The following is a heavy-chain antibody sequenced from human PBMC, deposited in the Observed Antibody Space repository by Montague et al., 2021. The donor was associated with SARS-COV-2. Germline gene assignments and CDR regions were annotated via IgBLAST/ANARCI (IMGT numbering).Heavy chain of an antibody. CDR1: GDSVSSNSAA. Sequence: CLISGDSVSSNSAAWNWIRQSPSRGLEWLGRTYYKSRWYNDYAVSLRSRITFNADTSKNQFSLQLNSVTPEDTGVYYCARDATMIRGVRRDYYYDYGIDVWGQGTTVTVSS. CDR3: ARDATMIRGVRRDYYYDYGIDV. CDR2: TYYKSRWYN. V-gene: IGHV6-1*01. D-gene: IGHD3-10*01. J-gene: IGHJ6*02.